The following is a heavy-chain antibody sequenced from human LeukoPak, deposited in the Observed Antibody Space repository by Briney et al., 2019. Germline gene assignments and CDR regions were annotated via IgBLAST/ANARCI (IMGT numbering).Heavy chain of an antibody. CDR3: ARVRGDFETD. CDR2: RYYSGST. Sequence: SGTLSLTCSVSGGSISSYYWTWIRQPPGKGLEWIGYRYYSGSTTYNPSLKSRVTISVDTSKSQFSLKLISVTAADTAIYYCARVRGDFETDWGQGTLVTVSS. V-gene: IGHV4-59*01. J-gene: IGHJ1*01. D-gene: IGHD3-16*01. CDR1: GGSISSYY.